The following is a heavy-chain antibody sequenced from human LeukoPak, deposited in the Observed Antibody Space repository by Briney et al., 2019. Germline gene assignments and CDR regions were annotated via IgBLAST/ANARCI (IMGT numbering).Heavy chain of an antibody. CDR1: GYTFISYQ. CDR2: INPTGGST. V-gene: IGHV1-46*01. CDR3: AGKGSSSCFDY. Sequence: ASVKVSCKASGYTFISYQMHWVRQAPGQGLEWMGIINPTGGSTSHAQKFQGRVTMTRDTSTSTVYMELSSLRSEDTAVYYCAGKGSSSCFDYWGQGTLVTVSS. D-gene: IGHD6-6*01. J-gene: IGHJ4*02.